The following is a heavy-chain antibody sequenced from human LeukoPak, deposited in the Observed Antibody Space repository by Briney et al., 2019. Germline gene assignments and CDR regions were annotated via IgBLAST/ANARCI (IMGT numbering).Heavy chain of an antibody. CDR3: ARDLLYDSGYYYGMDV. Sequence: PGGSLRLSCAASGFTVSSNSMSWVRQAPGKGLEWVSVIYSGGSTYYADSVKGRFTLSRDDSKNTLYLQMNSLRAEDTAVYYCARDLLYDSGYYYGMDVWGQGATVTVSS. V-gene: IGHV3-53*01. D-gene: IGHD3-3*01. CDR2: IYSGGST. J-gene: IGHJ6*02. CDR1: GFTVSSNS.